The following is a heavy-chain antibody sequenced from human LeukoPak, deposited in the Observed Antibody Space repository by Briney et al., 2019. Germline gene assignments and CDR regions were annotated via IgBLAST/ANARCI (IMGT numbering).Heavy chain of an antibody. J-gene: IGHJ4*02. CDR2: INHSGST. CDR1: GGSFSGYY. Sequence: SETLSLTCAVYGGSFSGYYWSWIRQPPGEGLEWIGEINHSGSTNYNPSLKSRVTISVDTSKNQFSLKLSSVTAADTAVYYCARDEANWGQGTLVTVSS. V-gene: IGHV4-34*01. CDR3: ARDEAN.